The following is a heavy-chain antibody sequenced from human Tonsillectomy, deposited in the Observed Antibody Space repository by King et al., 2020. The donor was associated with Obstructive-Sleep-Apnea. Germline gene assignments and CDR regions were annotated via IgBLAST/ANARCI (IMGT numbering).Heavy chain of an antibody. V-gene: IGHV4-59*08. CDR3: AGRLYDSSALFDY. Sequence: QMQLQESGPGLVKPSETLSLTCTVSGGSISSYYWSWIRQPPGKGLEWIGYIYYSGSTNYNPSLKSRVTISVDTSKNQFSLQLSSVTAADTAVYYCAGRLYDSSALFDYLGQGTLVTVSS. D-gene: IGHD3-22*01. J-gene: IGHJ4*02. CDR1: GGSISSYY. CDR2: IYYSGST.